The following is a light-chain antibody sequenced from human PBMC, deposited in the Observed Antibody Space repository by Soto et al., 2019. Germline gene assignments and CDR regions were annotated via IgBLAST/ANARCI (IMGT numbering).Light chain of an antibody. Sequence: DIQMTQSPSTLSASVGDRVTISCRASQTIRTWLAWYQQIRGKAPKLLIYEASTLEGGVPSRFSGSGSGTEFTIIISGLQPDDLATTNSQHNHTVSVESFVQGTKVEIK. J-gene: IGKJ1*01. V-gene: IGKV1-5*03. CDR1: QTIRTW. CDR2: EAS. CDR3: QHNHTVSVES.